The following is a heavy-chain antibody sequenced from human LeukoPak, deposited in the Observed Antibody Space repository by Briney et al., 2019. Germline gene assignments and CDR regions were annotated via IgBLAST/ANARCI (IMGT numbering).Heavy chain of an antibody. Sequence: GGSLRLSCATSGFTFRNYWMNWVRQAPGKGLEWVATIKQDGSQTYYVDSVKGRFTISRDNAKNSLYLQMSNLRGEDTAVYYCARPPLGYCTGGSCSFDPWGQGTLVTVSS. CDR3: ARPPLGYCTGGSCSFDP. D-gene: IGHD2-15*01. J-gene: IGHJ5*02. CDR1: GFTFRNYW. CDR2: IKQDGSQT. V-gene: IGHV3-7*01.